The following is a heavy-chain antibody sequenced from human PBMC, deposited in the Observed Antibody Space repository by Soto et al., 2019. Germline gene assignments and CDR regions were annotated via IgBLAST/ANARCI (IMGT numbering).Heavy chain of an antibody. Sequence: SVKVSCKASGGTFSSYAISWVRQAPGQGLEWMGGIIPIFGTANYAQKFQGRVTITADESTSTAYMELSSLRSEDTAVYYCARDGGATQNFDYWGQGTLVTVSS. CDR2: IIPIFGTA. CDR1: GGTFSSYA. V-gene: IGHV1-69*13. CDR3: ARDGGATQNFDY. J-gene: IGHJ4*02. D-gene: IGHD1-26*01.